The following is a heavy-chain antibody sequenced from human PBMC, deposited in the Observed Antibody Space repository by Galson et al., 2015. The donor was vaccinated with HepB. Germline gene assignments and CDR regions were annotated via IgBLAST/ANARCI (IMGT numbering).Heavy chain of an antibody. D-gene: IGHD6-19*01. Sequence: SLRLSFAASGFTLSSYSINWVRQAPGKGLEWVSSISSSSSYIYYADSVKGRFTISRDNAKNSLYLQMNSLRAEDTAVYYCARGSAYSSGHIDYWGQGTLVTVSS. J-gene: IGHJ4*02. CDR1: GFTLSSYS. CDR2: ISSSSSYI. V-gene: IGHV3-21*01. CDR3: ARGSAYSSGHIDY.